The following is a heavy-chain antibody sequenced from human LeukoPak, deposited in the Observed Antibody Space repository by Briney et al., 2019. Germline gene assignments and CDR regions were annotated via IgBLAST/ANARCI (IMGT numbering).Heavy chain of an antibody. D-gene: IGHD2-15*01. Sequence: SETLSLTCAVYGGSFSGYYWSWIRQPPGKGLEWIGEINHSGSTNYNPSLKSRPTISVDTSKNQFSLKLSSVTAADTAVYYCARHRGVAESDYWGQGTLVTVSS. CDR1: GGSFSGYY. CDR3: ARHRGVAESDY. J-gene: IGHJ4*02. CDR2: INHSGST. V-gene: IGHV4-34*01.